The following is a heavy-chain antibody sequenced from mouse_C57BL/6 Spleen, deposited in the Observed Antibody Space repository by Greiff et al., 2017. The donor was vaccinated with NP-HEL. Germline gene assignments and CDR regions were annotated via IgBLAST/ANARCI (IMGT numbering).Heavy chain of an antibody. J-gene: IGHJ3*01. D-gene: IGHD2-2*01. V-gene: IGHV1-42*01. CDR2: INPSTGGT. Sequence: VQLQQSGPELVKPGASVKISCKASGYSFTGYYMNWVKQSPEKSLEWIGEINPSTGGTTYNQKFKAKVTLTVDKSSITSYMQLKSLTSEDSAVYYCANCGYSQAYWGQGTLVTVSA. CDR3: ANCGYSQAY. CDR1: GYSFTGYY.